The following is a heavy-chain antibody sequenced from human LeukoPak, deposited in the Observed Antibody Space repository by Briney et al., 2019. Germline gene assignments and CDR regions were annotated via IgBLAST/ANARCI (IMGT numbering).Heavy chain of an antibody. Sequence: GGSLRLSCAASGFTVSDNYMTWVRQAPGKGLEWVSSIYNTGATHYAESVKGRFTISRDNTKNTLLLQMNSRRAEDMGVYYCARIEWERLGRAFDIWGQGTMVTVSS. J-gene: IGHJ3*02. D-gene: IGHD1-26*01. CDR2: IYNTGAT. CDR1: GFTVSDNY. V-gene: IGHV3-53*01. CDR3: ARIEWERLGRAFDI.